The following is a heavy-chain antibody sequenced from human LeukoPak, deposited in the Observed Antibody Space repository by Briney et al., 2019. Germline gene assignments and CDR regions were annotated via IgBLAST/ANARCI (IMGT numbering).Heavy chain of an antibody. D-gene: IGHD3-22*01. V-gene: IGHV3-30*03. J-gene: IGHJ4*02. CDR2: ISYDGSNK. CDR1: GFTFSSYG. CDR3: ARDYYDSSGYYPWGY. Sequence: GRSLRLSCAASGFTFSSYGMHWVRQAPGKGLEWVAVISYDGSNKYYADSVKGRFTSSRDNSKNTLYLQMNSLRAEDAAVYYCARDYYDSSGYYPWGYWGQGTLVTVSS.